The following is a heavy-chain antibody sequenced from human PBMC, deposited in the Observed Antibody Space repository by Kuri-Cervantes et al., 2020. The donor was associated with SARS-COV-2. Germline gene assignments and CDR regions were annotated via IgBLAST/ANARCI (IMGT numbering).Heavy chain of an antibody. V-gene: IGHV1-24*01. D-gene: IGHD6-13*01. Sequence: ASVKVSCKVSGYTLTELPMHWVRQAPGKGLEWMGGFNPKQGEIIYAQKFQGRVTMTTDRSTNTAYMELRGLRSEDTAVYYCARNTSSSGEDWFDPWGQGTLVTVSS. CDR3: ARNTSSSGEDWFDP. J-gene: IGHJ5*02. CDR2: FNPKQGEI. CDR1: GYTLTELP.